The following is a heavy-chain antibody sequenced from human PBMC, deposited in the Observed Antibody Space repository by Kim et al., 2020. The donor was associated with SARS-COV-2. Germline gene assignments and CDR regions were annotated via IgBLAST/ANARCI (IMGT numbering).Heavy chain of an antibody. D-gene: IGHD1-1*01. V-gene: IGHV1-18*04. Sequence: ASVKVSCKPSGYTFTSYGISWVRRAPGQGLEWMGWISVYHGDSNFAQKLQGRVTMTTDTSTSTAYMELRSLTYDDTAVYYCARDGSGHWHDYWGQGTLVTVSS. J-gene: IGHJ4*02. CDR3: ARDGSGHWHDY. CDR1: GYTFTSYG. CDR2: ISVYHGDS.